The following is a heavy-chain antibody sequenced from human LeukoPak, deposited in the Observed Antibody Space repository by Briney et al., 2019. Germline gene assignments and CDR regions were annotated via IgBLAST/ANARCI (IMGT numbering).Heavy chain of an antibody. CDR3: ASLSGLEAFDI. CDR2: ISSNGGST. CDR1: GFTFSSYA. Sequence: GGSLRLSCAASGFTFSSYAMHWVRQAPGKGLEYVSAISSNGGSTYYANSVKGRFTISRDNSKNTLYLQMGSLRAEDMAVYYCASLSGLEAFDIWGQGTMVTVSS. D-gene: IGHD3-10*01. V-gene: IGHV3-64*01. J-gene: IGHJ3*02.